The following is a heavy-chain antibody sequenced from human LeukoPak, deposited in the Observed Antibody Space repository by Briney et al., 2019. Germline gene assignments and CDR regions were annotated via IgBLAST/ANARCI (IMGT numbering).Heavy chain of an antibody. J-gene: IGHJ4*02. D-gene: IGHD6-19*01. CDR2: INHSGST. CDR3: ARWSSGTVYYFDY. Sequence: SETLSLTCAVYGGSFSGYYWSWIRQPPGKGLEWIGEINHSGSTNYNPSLKSRVTISVDTSKNQFSLKLSSVTAADTAVYYCARWSSGTVYYFDYWGQGTLVTVSS. V-gene: IGHV4-34*01. CDR1: GGSFSGYY.